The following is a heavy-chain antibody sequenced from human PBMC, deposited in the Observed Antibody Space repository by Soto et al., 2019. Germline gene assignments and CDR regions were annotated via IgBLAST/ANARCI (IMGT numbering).Heavy chain of an antibody. CDR2: ISGSGGST. CDR3: AKAVADTYFQH. D-gene: IGHD6-19*01. CDR1: GFTFSSYD. Sequence: PGGSLRLSCAASGFTFSSYDMSWVRLAPGKGLEWVSVISGSGGSTNYADSVKGRFTISRDNSKNTLYLQMNSLRADDTAVYYCAKAVADTYFQHWGQGTLVTVSS. J-gene: IGHJ1*01. V-gene: IGHV3-23*01.